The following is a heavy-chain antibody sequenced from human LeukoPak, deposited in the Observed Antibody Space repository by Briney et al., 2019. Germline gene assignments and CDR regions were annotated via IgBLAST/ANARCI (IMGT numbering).Heavy chain of an antibody. V-gene: IGHV4-34*01. CDR3: ARPLEDSSGYWDAFDI. CDR1: GGSFSGYY. CDR2: INHSGST. J-gene: IGHJ3*02. Sequence: NPSETLSLTCAVYGGSFSGYYWSWIRQPPGKGLEWIGEINHSGSTYYNPSLKSRVTISVDTSKNQFSLKLSSVTAADTAVYYCARPLEDSSGYWDAFDIWGQGTMVTVSS. D-gene: IGHD3-22*01.